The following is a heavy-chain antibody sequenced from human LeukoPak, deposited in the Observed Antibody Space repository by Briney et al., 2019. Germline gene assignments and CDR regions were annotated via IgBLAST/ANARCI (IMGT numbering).Heavy chain of an antibody. D-gene: IGHD2-2*02. CDR3: ATVPTGPAAIASWFDP. J-gene: IGHJ5*02. CDR2: FDPEDGET. CDR1: GYTLTELS. V-gene: IGHV1-24*01. Sequence: ASVKVSCKVSGYTLTELSMHWVRQAPGKGLEWKGGFDPEDGETIYAQKFQGRVTMTEDTSTDTAYMELSSLRSEDTAVYFCATVPTGPAAIASWFDPWGQGTLVTVSS.